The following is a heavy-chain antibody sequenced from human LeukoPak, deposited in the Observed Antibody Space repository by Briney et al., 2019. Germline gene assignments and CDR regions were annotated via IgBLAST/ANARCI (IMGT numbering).Heavy chain of an antibody. V-gene: IGHV3-21*01. Sequence: GGSLRLSCAASGFTFSSYSMNWVRQAPGKGLEWVSSISSSSSYLYYADSVKGRFTISRDNAKNSLYLQMNSLRAEDTAVYYCARSPYSGYDSPGGGGMDVWGQGTTVTVSS. CDR2: ISSSSSYL. CDR1: GFTFSSYS. J-gene: IGHJ6*02. CDR3: ARSPYSGYDSPGGGGMDV. D-gene: IGHD5-12*01.